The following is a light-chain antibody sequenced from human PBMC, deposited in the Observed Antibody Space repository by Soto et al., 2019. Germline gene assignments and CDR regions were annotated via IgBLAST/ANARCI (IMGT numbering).Light chain of an antibody. J-gene: IGLJ1*01. Sequence: QSALTQPASVSGSPGQSITISCTGTSSDVGGYNYVSWYQQHPGKAPKLIIYEVSNRPSGVCNRFSGSKSGNTASLTISGLQAEDEADYYCSSYTSSSTYVFGTGTKVTVL. V-gene: IGLV2-14*01. CDR2: EVS. CDR3: SSYTSSSTYV. CDR1: SSDVGGYNY.